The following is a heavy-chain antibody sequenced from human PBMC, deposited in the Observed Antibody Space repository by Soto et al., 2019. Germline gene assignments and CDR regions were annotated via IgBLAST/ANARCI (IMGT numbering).Heavy chain of an antibody. J-gene: IGHJ4*02. CDR2: IHYSGST. CDR3: ARAVRGSYYDY. D-gene: IGHD1-26*01. Sequence: SETLSLTCTVSGGSISSGDYYWSWIRQPPGKGLEWIGYIHYSGSTYYNPSLKSRVTISVDTSKNQFSLKLSSVTAADTAVYYCARAVRGSYYDYWGQGTLVNRLL. V-gene: IGHV4-30-4*01. CDR1: GGSISSGDYY.